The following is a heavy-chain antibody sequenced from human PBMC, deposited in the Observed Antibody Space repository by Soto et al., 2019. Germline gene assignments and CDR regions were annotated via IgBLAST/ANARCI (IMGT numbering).Heavy chain of an antibody. CDR3: ARVGRAFDI. D-gene: IGHD3-10*01. CDR1: GGSISSYY. V-gene: IGHV4-59*01. Sequence: SETLSLTCTVSGGSISSYYWSWIRQPPGKGLEWIGYIYYSGSTNYNPSLKSRVTISVDTSKNQFSLRLSSVTAADTAVYYCARVGRAFDIWGQGTMVTVSS. CDR2: IYYSGST. J-gene: IGHJ3*02.